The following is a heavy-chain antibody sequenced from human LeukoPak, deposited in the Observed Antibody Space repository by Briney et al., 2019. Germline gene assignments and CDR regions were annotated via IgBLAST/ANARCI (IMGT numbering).Heavy chain of an antibody. J-gene: IGHJ4*02. CDR3: AKGGDYDILTGFYVYYFDY. CDR2: ISGSGGST. V-gene: IGHV3-23*01. D-gene: IGHD3-9*01. Sequence: GGSLRLSCAASGFTFSSYAMSWVRQAPGKGLEWVSAISGSGGSTYYADSVKGRFTISRDNSKNTLYLQMNSLRAEDTAVYYCAKGGDYDILTGFYVYYFDYWGQGTLVTVSS. CDR1: GFTFSSYA.